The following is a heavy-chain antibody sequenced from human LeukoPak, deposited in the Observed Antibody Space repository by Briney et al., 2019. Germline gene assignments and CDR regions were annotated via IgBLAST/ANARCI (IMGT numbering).Heavy chain of an antibody. CDR3: ARLGYCSGGGGYPSYHYGMDV. J-gene: IGHJ6*02. CDR1: GYTFTGYY. CDR2: INPNSGGT. V-gene: IGHV1-2*02. Sequence: GASVKVSCKASGYTFTGYYMHWVRQAPGQGLEWMGWINPNSGGTNYAQKFQGRVTMTRDTSISTAYMELSRLRSDDTAVYYCARLGYCSGGGGYPSYHYGMDVWDQGTTVTVSS. D-gene: IGHD2-15*01.